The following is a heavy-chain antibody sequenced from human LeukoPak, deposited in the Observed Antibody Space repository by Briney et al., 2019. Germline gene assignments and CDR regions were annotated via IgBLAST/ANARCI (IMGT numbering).Heavy chain of an antibody. J-gene: IGHJ4*02. V-gene: IGHV3-30*18. CDR3: AKEYCSNSVCHSLDY. CDR1: GFTFGSSG. Sequence: LTGGSLRLSCAASGFTFGSSGMHWVRQAPGKGLEWVAVISYDGSNKYYADSVKGRFTFSRDNSKNTLYLQMNSLRAEDTAVYYCAKEYCSNSVCHSLDYWGQGTLVTVSS. CDR2: ISYDGSNK. D-gene: IGHD2-8*01.